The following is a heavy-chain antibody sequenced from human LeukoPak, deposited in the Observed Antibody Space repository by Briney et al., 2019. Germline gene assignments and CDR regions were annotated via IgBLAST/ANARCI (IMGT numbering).Heavy chain of an antibody. J-gene: IGHJ4*02. CDR3: AKGRSSTSSARADYFDY. CDR2: ISGSGGST. CDR1: CIFPRNFV. D-gene: IGHD2-2*01. Sequence: GGVLSPSCGASCIFPRNFVRRGGRPAAGEGEELGSDISGSGGSTYTTDSVKGRFTISRDTSKNTLFLQMNSLRVEDTAVYYSAKGRSSTSSARADYFDYWGQGTLVTVSS. V-gene: IGHV3-23*01.